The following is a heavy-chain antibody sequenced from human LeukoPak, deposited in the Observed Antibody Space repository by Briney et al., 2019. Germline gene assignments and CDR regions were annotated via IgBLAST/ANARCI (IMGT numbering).Heavy chain of an antibody. D-gene: IGHD6-13*01. CDR1: GFTFSSYS. Sequence: PGGSLRLSCAASGFTFSSYSMNWVRQAPGKGLEWVSSISSSSSYICYADSVKGRFTISRDNAKNSLYLQMSSLRAEDTAVYYCARGEGEYSSSWDQTFDYWGQGTLVTVSS. CDR2: ISSSSSYI. CDR3: ARGEGEYSSSWDQTFDY. J-gene: IGHJ4*02. V-gene: IGHV3-21*01.